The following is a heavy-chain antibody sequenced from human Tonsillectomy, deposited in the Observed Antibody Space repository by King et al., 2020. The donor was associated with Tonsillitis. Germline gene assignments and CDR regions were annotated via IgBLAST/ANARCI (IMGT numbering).Heavy chain of an antibody. V-gene: IGHV1-18*01. CDR1: VYTFTSFG. Sequence: VQLVESGAEVKKPGASVKVSCKASVYTFTSFGITCGRQAPGQGLEWRVWIRASNGNTNYAHKLQGRVTMTTDTSTSTAYMELRSLRSDDTAVYYCARGEVWFDPWGQGTLVTVSS. J-gene: IGHJ5*02. D-gene: IGHD1-26*01. CDR3: ARGEVWFDP. CDR2: IRASNGNT.